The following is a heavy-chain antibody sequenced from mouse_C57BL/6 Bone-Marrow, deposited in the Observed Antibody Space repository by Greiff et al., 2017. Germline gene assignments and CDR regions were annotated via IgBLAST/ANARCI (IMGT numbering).Heavy chain of an antibody. CDR2: IYPRSGNT. V-gene: IGHV1-81*01. D-gene: IGHD2-3*01. Sequence: VQLQQSGAELARPGASVKLSCKASGYTFTSYGISWVKQRTGQGLEWIGEIYPRSGNTYYNEKFKGKATLTADKSSSTAYMELRSLTSEDSAVYFCARRWLLPDYWGQGTTLTGSS. CDR1: GYTFTSYG. J-gene: IGHJ2*01. CDR3: ARRWLLPDY.